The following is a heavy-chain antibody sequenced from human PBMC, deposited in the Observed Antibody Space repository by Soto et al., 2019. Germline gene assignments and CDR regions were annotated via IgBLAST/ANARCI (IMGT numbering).Heavy chain of an antibody. CDR1: GFTFSSYS. CDR2: ISSSSSYI. Sequence: GGSLRLSCAASGFTFSSYSMNWVRQAPGKGLEWVSSISSSSSYIYYADSVKGRFTISRDNAKNSLYLQMNSLRAEDTAVYYCARDLRVFGSPFDYWGQGTLVTVSS. CDR3: ARDLRVFGSPFDY. J-gene: IGHJ4*02. D-gene: IGHD3-3*01. V-gene: IGHV3-21*01.